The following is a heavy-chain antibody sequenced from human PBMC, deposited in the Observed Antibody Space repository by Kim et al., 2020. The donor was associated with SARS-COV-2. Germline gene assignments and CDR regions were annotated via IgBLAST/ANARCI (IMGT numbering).Heavy chain of an antibody. CDR1: GGSFSGYY. Sequence: SETLSLTCAVYGGSFSGYYWSWIRQPPGKGLEWIGEINHSGSTNYNPSLKSRVTISVDTSKNQFSLKLSSVTAADTAVYYCARGGSGWYYYYYGMDVWGQETTVTVSS. CDR3: ARGGSGWYYYYYGMDV. V-gene: IGHV4-34*01. CDR2: INHSGST. J-gene: IGHJ6*02. D-gene: IGHD6-19*01.